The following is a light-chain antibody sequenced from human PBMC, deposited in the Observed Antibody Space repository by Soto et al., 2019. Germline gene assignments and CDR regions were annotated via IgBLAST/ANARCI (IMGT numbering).Light chain of an antibody. Sequence: EVVLTQSPVTVSLSPGERATLSCRASQFVASNSLAWYQQKPGQAPRVVIYDASNRATGIPDRFSGSGSGTDFTLTISRLEPEDFAVYYCQQYGSSPRTFGQGTTLEIK. CDR2: DAS. V-gene: IGKV3-20*01. CDR1: QFVASNS. CDR3: QQYGSSPRT. J-gene: IGKJ2*01.